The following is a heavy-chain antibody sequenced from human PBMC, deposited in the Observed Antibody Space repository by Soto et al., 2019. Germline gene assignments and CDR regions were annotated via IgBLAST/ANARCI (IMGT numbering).Heavy chain of an antibody. CDR2: IKTDGSFS. D-gene: IGHD4-17*01. V-gene: IGHV3-74*01. J-gene: IGHJ4*02. CDR1: GFTFSSYY. CDR3: ARGFYGDPPALDY. Sequence: EVQLVESGGGLVQPVGSLRLSCAASGFTFSSYYMHWVRQAPGKGLVWISRIKTDGSFSSYADSVKGRFTISRDNARNTLFLQMNSLSDDDTAVYYCARGFYGDPPALDYWGQGTLVSVSS.